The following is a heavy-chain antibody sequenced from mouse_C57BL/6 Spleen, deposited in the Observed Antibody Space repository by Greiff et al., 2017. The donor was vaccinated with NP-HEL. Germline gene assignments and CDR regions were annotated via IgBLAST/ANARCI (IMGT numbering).Heavy chain of an antibody. CDR3: TIHSNYLAWFAY. CDR1: GYTFTDYE. J-gene: IGHJ3*01. V-gene: IGHV1-15*01. Sequence: VKLQESGAELVRPGASVTLSCKASGYTFTDYEMHWVKQTPVHGLEWIGAIDPETGGTAYNQKFKGKAILTADKSSSTAYMELRSLTSEDSAVYYCTIHSNYLAWFAYWGQGTLVTVSA. D-gene: IGHD2-5*01. CDR2: IDPETGGT.